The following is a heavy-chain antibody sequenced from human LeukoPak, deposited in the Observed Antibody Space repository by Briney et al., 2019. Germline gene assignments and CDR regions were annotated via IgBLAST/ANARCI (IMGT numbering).Heavy chain of an antibody. CDR3: ARDRIGGSSGYYCRPLDY. CDR2: INPSGGST. V-gene: IGHV1-46*03. D-gene: IGHD3-22*01. J-gene: IGHJ4*02. CDR1: GYTFTSYY. Sequence: ASVKDSCKASGYTFTSYYMHWVRQAPGQGLEWMGIINPSGGSTSYAQKFQGRVTMTRDTSTSTVYMELSSLRSEDTAVYYCARDRIGGSSGYYCRPLDYWGQGTLVTVSS.